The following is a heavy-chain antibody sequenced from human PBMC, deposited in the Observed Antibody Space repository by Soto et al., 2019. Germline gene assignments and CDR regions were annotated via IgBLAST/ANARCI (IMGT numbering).Heavy chain of an antibody. Sequence: GASVKVSCKAPGYTFTSYYMHWVRQAPGQGPEWMGIINPSGGSTSYAQKFQGRVTMTRDTSTSTVYMELSSLRSEDTAVYYCARGGLRYFDWGSHDAFDIWGQGTMVTVSS. CDR1: GYTFTSYY. V-gene: IGHV1-46*03. CDR2: INPSGGST. J-gene: IGHJ3*02. D-gene: IGHD3-9*01. CDR3: ARGGLRYFDWGSHDAFDI.